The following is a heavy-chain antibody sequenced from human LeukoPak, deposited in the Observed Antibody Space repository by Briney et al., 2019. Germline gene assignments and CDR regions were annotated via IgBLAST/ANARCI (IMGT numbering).Heavy chain of an antibody. CDR1: GFTFSSYS. Sequence: GGSLRLSCVASGFTFSSYSMNWVRQAPGKGLEWVPSISSSSSYIYYADSVKGRFTISRDNAKNSLYLQMNSLRAEDTAVYYCARDLAAAGLDYWGQGTLVTVSS. V-gene: IGHV3-21*01. J-gene: IGHJ4*02. D-gene: IGHD6-13*01. CDR2: ISSSSSYI. CDR3: ARDLAAAGLDY.